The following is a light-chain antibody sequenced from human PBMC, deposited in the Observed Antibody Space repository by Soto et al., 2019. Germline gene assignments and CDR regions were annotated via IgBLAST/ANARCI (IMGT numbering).Light chain of an antibody. CDR3: SSYTTRNTVL. Sequence: QSVLTQPASVSGSPGQSITISCTGTSSDVGAYNYVSWYQHHPGKAPKVMIYEVSNRPSGVSNRFSGSKSGNTASLTISGLQAEDEADYYCSSYTTRNTVLFGGGTQLTVL. CDR1: SSDVGAYNY. J-gene: IGLJ2*01. V-gene: IGLV2-14*01. CDR2: EVS.